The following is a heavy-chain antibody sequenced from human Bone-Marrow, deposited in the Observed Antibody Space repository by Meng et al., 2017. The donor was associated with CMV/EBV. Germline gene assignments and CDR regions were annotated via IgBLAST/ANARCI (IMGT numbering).Heavy chain of an antibody. CDR2: INHSGST. J-gene: IGHJ4*02. Sequence: SETLSLTCAVYGGSFSNYYWNWIRQPPGKGLEWIGEINHSGSTKYNPSLKSRVIILVDTSRKQFSLKLSSVTAADTAVYYCARETTVTWGFDYWGQGTLVTVSS. V-gene: IGHV4-34*01. CDR1: GGSFSNYY. D-gene: IGHD4-17*01. CDR3: ARETTVTWGFDY.